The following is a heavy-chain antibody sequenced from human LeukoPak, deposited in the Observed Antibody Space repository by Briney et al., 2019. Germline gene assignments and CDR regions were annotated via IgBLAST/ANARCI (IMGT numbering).Heavy chain of an antibody. V-gene: IGHV3-15*01. CDR3: TTPYYDFWTGGDY. D-gene: IGHD3-3*01. Sequence: GGSLRLSCAASGFTFSNAWMSWVRQAPGKGLKWVGRIKSKTDGGTTDYAAPVKGRFTISRDDSKNTLYLQMNSLKTEDTAVYYCTTPYYDFWTGGDYWGQGTLVTVSS. CDR2: IKSKTDGGTT. CDR1: GFTFSNAW. J-gene: IGHJ4*02.